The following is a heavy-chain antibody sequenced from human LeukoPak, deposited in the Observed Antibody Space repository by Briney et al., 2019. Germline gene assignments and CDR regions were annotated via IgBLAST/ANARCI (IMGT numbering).Heavy chain of an antibody. J-gene: IGHJ4*02. D-gene: IGHD3-3*01. Sequence: ASVKVSCKASGYTFTGYYMHWVRQAPGQGLEWMGWINPNSGSTNYAQKFQGRVTMTRDTSISTAYMELSRLRSDDTAVYYCARDERLLSFLKWGQGTLVTVSS. V-gene: IGHV1-2*02. CDR1: GYTFTGYY. CDR3: ARDERLLSFLK. CDR2: INPNSGST.